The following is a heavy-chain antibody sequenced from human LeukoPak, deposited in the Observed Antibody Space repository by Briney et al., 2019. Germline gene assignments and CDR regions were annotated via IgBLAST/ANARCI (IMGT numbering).Heavy chain of an antibody. V-gene: IGHV4-61*02. CDR3: AREGYSSTS. D-gene: IGHD6-19*01. Sequence: SETLSLTCTVPGGSISSGSYYWSWIRQPAGKGLEWIGRIYTSGSTNYNPSLKSRVTISVDTSKNQFSLKLSSVTAADTAVYYCAREGYSSTSWGQGTLVTVSS. CDR2: IYTSGST. J-gene: IGHJ4*02. CDR1: GGSISSGSYY.